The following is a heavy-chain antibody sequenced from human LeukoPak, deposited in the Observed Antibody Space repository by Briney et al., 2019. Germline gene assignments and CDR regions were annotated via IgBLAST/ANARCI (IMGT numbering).Heavy chain of an antibody. CDR2: VSYSGST. CDR1: GGSINNYY. D-gene: IGHD4-17*01. V-gene: IGHV4-59*08. J-gene: IGHJ5*02. CDR3: ARRTTVTPNWFDP. Sequence: PSETLSLTCTVSGGSINNYYWSWIRQPPGKGLEWIGYVSYSGSTNYNPSLKSRVTISVDTSKNQFSLKLSSVTAADTAVYYCARRTTVTPNWFDPWGQGTLVTVSS.